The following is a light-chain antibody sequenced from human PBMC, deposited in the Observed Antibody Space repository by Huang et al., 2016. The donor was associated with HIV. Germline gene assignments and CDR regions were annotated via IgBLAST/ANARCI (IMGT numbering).Light chain of an antibody. CDR2: DAS. CDR1: QSITNH. CDR3: QQHDSWLT. J-gene: IGKJ4*01. Sequence: IVLKQSPATLAWYLGERVTLSCRASQSITNHLAWYQKRPGQAPSLLLYDASTRVAGVPDRCSCSGSATDFTLTISSLAPDDFALYYCQQHDSWLTFGGGTKVEV. V-gene: IGKV3-11*01.